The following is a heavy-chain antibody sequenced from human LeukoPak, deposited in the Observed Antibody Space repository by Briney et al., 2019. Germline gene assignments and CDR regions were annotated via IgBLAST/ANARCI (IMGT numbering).Heavy chain of an antibody. J-gene: IGHJ4*02. CDR3: ARQDRVRVYGSGSYYKN. Sequence: PGGSLRLSCAASGFTFSSYSMNWVRQAPGKGLEWVSSISSSSSYIYYADSVKGRFTISRDNAKNSLYLQMNSLRAEDTAVYYCARQDRVRVYGSGSYYKNWGQGTLVTVSS. V-gene: IGHV3-21*01. CDR1: GFTFSSYS. CDR2: ISSSSSYI. D-gene: IGHD3-10*01.